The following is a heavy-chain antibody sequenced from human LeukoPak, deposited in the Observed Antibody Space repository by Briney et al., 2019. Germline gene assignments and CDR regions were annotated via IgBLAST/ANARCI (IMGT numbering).Heavy chain of an antibody. CDR2: IIPIFGTA. CDR3: ARDPLRLGELSTY. CDR1: GGTFSSYA. J-gene: IGHJ4*02. D-gene: IGHD3-16*02. Sequence: GASVTVSCQASGGTFSSYAISWVRQAPGQGLEWMGGIIPIFGTANYAQKLQGRVTITADKSTSTAYMELSSLRSEDSAVYYCARDPLRLGELSTYWGQGTLVTVSS. V-gene: IGHV1-69*06.